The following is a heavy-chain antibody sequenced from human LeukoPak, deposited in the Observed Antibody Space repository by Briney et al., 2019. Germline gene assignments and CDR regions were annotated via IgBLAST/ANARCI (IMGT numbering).Heavy chain of an antibody. V-gene: IGHV4-61*02. Sequence: PSETLSLTCTVSGGSISSGSYYWSWIRQPAGKGLEWIGRIYTSGSTNYNPSLKSRVTISVDTSKNQFSLKLSSVTAADTAVYYCARTIVSKYYFDFWGQGTLVAVSS. D-gene: IGHD3-22*01. J-gene: IGHJ4*02. CDR2: IYTSGST. CDR3: ARTIVSKYYFDF. CDR1: GGSISSGSYY.